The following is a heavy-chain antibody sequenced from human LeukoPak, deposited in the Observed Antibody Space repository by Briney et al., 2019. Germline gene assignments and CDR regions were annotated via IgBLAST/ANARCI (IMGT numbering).Heavy chain of an antibody. Sequence: GALRLYCAASGFTFSSYGMSWVRQAPGKGLEWVSGISSIDGSTYYADSVKGRFTVSRDNSKNTLYLQMNSLRAEDTAVYYCAKVASGSYYNWPFDYWGQGTLVTVSS. D-gene: IGHD1-26*01. CDR2: ISSIDGST. V-gene: IGHV3-23*01. J-gene: IGHJ4*02. CDR1: GFTFSSYG. CDR3: AKVASGSYYNWPFDY.